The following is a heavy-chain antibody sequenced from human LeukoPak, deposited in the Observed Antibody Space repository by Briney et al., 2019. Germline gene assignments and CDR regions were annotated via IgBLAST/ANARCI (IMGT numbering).Heavy chain of an antibody. CDR2: IYTRGST. Sequence: SETLSLTCTVSGGSISSYYWSWIRQPAGKGLEWIGRIYTRGSTNYNPSLKSRVTMSVDTSKNQFSLKLSSVTAADTAVYYCLGYYYYGMDVWGQGTTVTVSS. V-gene: IGHV4-4*07. CDR3: LGYYYYGMDV. J-gene: IGHJ6*02. CDR1: GGSISSYY.